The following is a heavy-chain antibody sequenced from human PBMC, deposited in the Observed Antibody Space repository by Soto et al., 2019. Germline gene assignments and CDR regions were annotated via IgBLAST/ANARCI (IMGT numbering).Heavy chain of an antibody. CDR2: ISYDGSNK. J-gene: IGHJ4*02. Sequence: GGSLRLSCAASGFTFSSYAMHWVRQAPGKGLEWVAVISYDGSNKYYADSVKGRFTISRDNSKNTLFLQMNSLRAEDTAVYYCARGAASYYDYVWGSYREYYFDYWGQGTLVTVSS. V-gene: IGHV3-30-3*01. D-gene: IGHD3-16*02. CDR3: ARGAASYYDYVWGSYREYYFDY. CDR1: GFTFSSYA.